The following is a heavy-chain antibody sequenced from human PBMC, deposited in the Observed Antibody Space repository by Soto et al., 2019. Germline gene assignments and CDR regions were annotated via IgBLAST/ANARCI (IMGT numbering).Heavy chain of an antibody. CDR3: ARGVGTAAAAY. J-gene: IGHJ4*01. D-gene: IGHD6-13*01. V-gene: IGHV4-39*01. CDR2: IYFGGST. CDR1: DDSSSSTTYY. Sequence: LSHTCSVADDSSSSTTYYWGWKSQPPVKGLEWIGSIYFGGSTYYKPSLRSRVIIFAEPARNQVSLKLSSVTDKDTAVDYCARGVGTAAAAYWGHGTPVPGSS.